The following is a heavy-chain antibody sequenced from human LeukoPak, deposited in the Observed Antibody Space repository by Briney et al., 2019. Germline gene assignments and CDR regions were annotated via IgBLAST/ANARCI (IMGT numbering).Heavy chain of an antibody. J-gene: IGHJ6*03. CDR2: IIPIFGTA. Sequence: ASVKVSCKASGGTFSSYVISWVRQAPGQGLEWMGGIIPIFGTANYAQKFQGRVTITADESTSTAYMELSSLRSEDTAVYYCASCWTGTTNYYYYYMDVWGKGTTVTVSS. D-gene: IGHD1-1*01. CDR1: GGTFSSYV. CDR3: ASCWTGTTNYYYYYMDV. V-gene: IGHV1-69*13.